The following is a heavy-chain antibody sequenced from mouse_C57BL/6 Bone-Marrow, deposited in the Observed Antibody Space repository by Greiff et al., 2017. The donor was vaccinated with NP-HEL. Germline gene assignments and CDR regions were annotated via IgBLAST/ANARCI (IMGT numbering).Heavy chain of an antibody. D-gene: IGHD3-3*01. V-gene: IGHV1-82*01. CDR3: ARRGWALYYYAMDY. CDR1: GYAFSSSW. J-gene: IGHJ4*01. Sequence: QVQLKESGPELVKPGASVKISCKASGYAFSSSWMNWVKQRPGKGLEWIGRIYPGDGDTNYNGKFKGKATLTADKSSSTAYMQLSSLTSEDSAVYFGARRGWALYYYAMDYWGQGTSVTVSS. CDR2: IYPGDGDT.